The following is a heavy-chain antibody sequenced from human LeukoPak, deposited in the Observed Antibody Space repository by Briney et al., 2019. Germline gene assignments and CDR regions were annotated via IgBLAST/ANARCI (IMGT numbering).Heavy chain of an antibody. V-gene: IGHV4-34*01. CDR2: INHSGST. CDR3: ARGRYYYGSGSYYWAHWFDP. CDR1: GGSFSGYY. Sequence: SETLSLTCAVYGGSFSGYYWSWIRQPPGKGLEWIGEINHSGSTNYNPSLKSRVTISVDTSKNQFSLKLSSVTAADTAVYYCARGRYYYGSGSYYWAHWFDPWGQGTWSPSPQ. J-gene: IGHJ5*02. D-gene: IGHD3-10*01.